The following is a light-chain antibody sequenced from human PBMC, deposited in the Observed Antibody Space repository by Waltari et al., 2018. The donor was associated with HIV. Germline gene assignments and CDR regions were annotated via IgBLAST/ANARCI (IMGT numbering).Light chain of an antibody. Sequence: FFTQSPATLSLSPGARATLSCRASQSIGSSLTWYQQKPGQAPRLLIYDASNRATGVPARFSGSGSGTDFTLTISSLETEDFAVYYCQQRTHWRSVGFTFGPGTKVDIK. J-gene: IGKJ3*01. CDR2: DAS. V-gene: IGKV3-11*01. CDR1: QSIGSS. CDR3: QQRTHWRSVGFT.